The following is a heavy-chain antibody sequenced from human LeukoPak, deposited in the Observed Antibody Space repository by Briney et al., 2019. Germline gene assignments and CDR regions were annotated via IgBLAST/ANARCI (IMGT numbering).Heavy chain of an antibody. V-gene: IGHV1-18*01. J-gene: IGHJ1*01. CDR3: ARDRKAVAGAEYFQH. Sequence: ASVKVSCKASGYTFTSYGISWVRQAPGQGLEWMGWISAYNGNTNYAQKLQGRVTKTTDTSTSTAYMELRSLRSDDTAVYYCARDRKAVAGAEYFQHWGQGTLVTVSS. CDR2: ISAYNGNT. D-gene: IGHD6-19*01. CDR1: GYTFTSYG.